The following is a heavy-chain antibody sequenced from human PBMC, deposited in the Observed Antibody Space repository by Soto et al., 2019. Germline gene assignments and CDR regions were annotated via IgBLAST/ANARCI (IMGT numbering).Heavy chain of an antibody. CDR2: IKASSTTI. Sequence: EVPVVESGGGLVQPGGSLRLSCAASGFTFSRFDMNWVRQAPGKGLEWLSFIKASSTTIQYADSVKGRFTISRDDAENSLFLQMNNLRVEDTAVYYCARDWRDYGMDVWGQGTTVTVS. CDR1: GFTFSRFD. V-gene: IGHV3-48*01. CDR3: ARDWRDYGMDV. D-gene: IGHD3-3*01. J-gene: IGHJ6*02.